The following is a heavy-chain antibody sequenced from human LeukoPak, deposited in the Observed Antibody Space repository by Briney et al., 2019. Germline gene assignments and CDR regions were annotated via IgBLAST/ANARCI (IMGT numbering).Heavy chain of an antibody. Sequence: SETLSLTCTVSGGSINTGDYYWTWIRQPPGKGLEWIGSLFYTGNTYYNPSLKTRVTISIDTSKNQFSLKLSSVTAADTAVYYCARLMTTVTLFDYWGQGTLVTVSS. CDR2: LFYTGNT. D-gene: IGHD4-17*01. CDR1: GGSINTGDYY. CDR3: ARLMTTVTLFDY. J-gene: IGHJ4*02. V-gene: IGHV4-39*01.